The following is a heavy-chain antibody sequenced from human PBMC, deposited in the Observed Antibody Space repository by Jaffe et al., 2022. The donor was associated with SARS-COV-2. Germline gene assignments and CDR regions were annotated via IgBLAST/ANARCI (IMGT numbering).Heavy chain of an antibody. J-gene: IGHJ4*02. CDR2: IHDSGST. V-gene: IGHV4-30-4*01. D-gene: IGHD2-21*02. Sequence: QVQLQESGSALVRPSQTLSLTCSVSGGSIGSGHFYWSWIRQSPGKGLEWMGYIHDSGSTYFNPTLQSRITISVDTSKNHFSLKLNSVTAADTAVYYCASTSSVVVTGMTFDLWGRGSQVTVSS. CDR3: ASTSSVVVTGMTFDL. CDR1: GGSIGSGHFY.